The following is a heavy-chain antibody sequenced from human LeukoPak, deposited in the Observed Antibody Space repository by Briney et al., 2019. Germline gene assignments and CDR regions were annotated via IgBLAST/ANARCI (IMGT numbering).Heavy chain of an antibody. J-gene: IGHJ4*02. Sequence: SETLSLTCSVSGGSISIYYWTWMRQIPGKGLEWIGYIYYTGTTNYNPLFESRATISVDTSKNQFSLKLTSVTAADTAVYFCARGEDFERYYLAYWGQGTLVTVSS. CDR2: IYYTGTT. CDR3: ARGEDFERYYLAY. V-gene: IGHV4-59*01. D-gene: IGHD3-9*01. CDR1: GGSISIYY.